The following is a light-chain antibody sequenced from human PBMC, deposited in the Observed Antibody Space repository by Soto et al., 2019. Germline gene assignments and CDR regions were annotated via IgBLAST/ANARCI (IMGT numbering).Light chain of an antibody. CDR1: QTVANNY. J-gene: IGKJ4*01. V-gene: IGKV3-20*01. Sequence: EIVLTQSPGTLSLSPGERATLSCRASQTVANNYLAWYQQQPGQAPRLLIYGASSRATGIPDRFSGSGSGTDFTLTINRLEPEDFGVYYCQQFASAPLTFGGGTKVEIK. CDR2: GAS. CDR3: QQFASAPLT.